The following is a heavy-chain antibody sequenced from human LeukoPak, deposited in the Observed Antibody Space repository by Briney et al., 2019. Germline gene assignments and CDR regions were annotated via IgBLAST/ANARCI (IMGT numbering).Heavy chain of an antibody. Sequence: GASVKVSCKASGYTFTGYYMHWVRQAPGQGLEWMGWINPNSGGTNYAQKFQGRVTMTRDTSISTAYMELSRLRSDDTAVYYCARGLSGSWSTTPYNWFDPWGQGTLVTVSS. D-gene: IGHD6-13*01. V-gene: IGHV1-2*02. J-gene: IGHJ5*02. CDR3: ARGLSGSWSTTPYNWFDP. CDR1: GYTFTGYY. CDR2: INPNSGGT.